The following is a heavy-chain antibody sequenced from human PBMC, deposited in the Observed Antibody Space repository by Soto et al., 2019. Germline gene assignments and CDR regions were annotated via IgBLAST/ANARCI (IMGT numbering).Heavy chain of an antibody. CDR1: GFTFSDYY. J-gene: IGHJ2*01. V-gene: IGHV3-11*06. CDR2: ISSSSSYT. D-gene: IGHD6-13*01. CDR3: AREGEAAGTYWYFDL. Sequence: QVQLVESGGGLVKPGGSLRLSCAASGFTFSDYYMSWIRQAPGKGLEWVSYISSSSSYTNYADSVKGRFTISRDNAKNSLYLQMNSLRAEDTAGYYCAREGEAAGTYWYFDLWGRGTLVTVSS.